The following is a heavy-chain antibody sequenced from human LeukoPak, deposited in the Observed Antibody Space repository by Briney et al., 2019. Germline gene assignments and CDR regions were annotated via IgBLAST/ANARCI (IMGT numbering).Heavy chain of an antibody. CDR3: AREGEYSYGYGDY. D-gene: IGHD5-18*01. CDR2: INHSGST. J-gene: IGHJ4*02. V-gene: IGHV4-34*01. CDR1: GGSFSGYY. Sequence: PSETLSLTCAVYGGSFSGYYWSWIRQPPGKGLEWIGEINHSGSTNYNLSLKSRVTISVDTSKNQFSLKLSSVTAADTAVYYCAREGEYSYGYGDYWGQGTLVTVSS.